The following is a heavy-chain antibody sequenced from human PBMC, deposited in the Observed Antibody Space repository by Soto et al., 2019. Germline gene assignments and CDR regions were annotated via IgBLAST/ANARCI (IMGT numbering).Heavy chain of an antibody. J-gene: IGHJ4*02. D-gene: IGHD2-8*02. CDR3: SSLDLVYCARFHY. V-gene: IGHV1-8*01. Sequence: QVQLVQSGAEVKKSGASVKVSCKASGYTFTSHDINWVRQATGQGLEWMGWMNPNSGNTGYAQKFQGRVTMTRNTSISTAYMELSSLRFEDTAAYYCSSLDLVYCARFHYWAQETLATFSS. CDR1: GYTFTSHD. CDR2: MNPNSGNT.